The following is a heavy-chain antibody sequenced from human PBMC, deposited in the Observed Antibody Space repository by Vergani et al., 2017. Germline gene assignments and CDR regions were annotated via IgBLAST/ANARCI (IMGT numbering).Heavy chain of an antibody. CDR3: AKDLIHYYGSGSLPDY. Sequence: EVQLLESGGGLVQPGGSLRLSCAASGFTFSSYAMSWVRQAPGKGLEWVSAISGSGGSTYYADSVKGRFTISRDNSKNTLYLQMNSLRAEDTAVYYCAKDLIHYYGSGSLPDYWGQGTLVTVSS. CDR2: ISGSGGST. CDR1: GFTFSSYA. J-gene: IGHJ4*02. V-gene: IGHV3-23*01. D-gene: IGHD3-10*01.